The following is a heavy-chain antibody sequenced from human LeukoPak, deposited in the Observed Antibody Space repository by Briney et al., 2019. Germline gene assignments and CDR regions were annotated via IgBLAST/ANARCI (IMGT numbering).Heavy chain of an antibody. J-gene: IGHJ4*02. D-gene: IGHD4-17*01. Sequence: GGSLRLSCSASGFTFSSYAMHWVRQAPGKGLDYVSTITTNGGSTYYADSVKGRFTISRDNSKNTLYLQMSSLRPEDTAVYYCVTSGVTNVEGGLDYWGQGTLVTVPS. V-gene: IGHV3-64D*09. CDR2: ITTNGGST. CDR1: GFTFSSYA. CDR3: VTSGVTNVEGGLDY.